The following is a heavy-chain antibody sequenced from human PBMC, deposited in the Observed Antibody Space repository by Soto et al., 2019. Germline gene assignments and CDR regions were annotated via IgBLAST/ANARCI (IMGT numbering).Heavy chain of an antibody. CDR2: IWSDGTKK. CDR1: GFAFSNYG. D-gene: IGHD6-13*01. V-gene: IGHV3-33*01. CDR3: ARDWWEEPAGKETVRQFDY. Sequence: QVHLVESGGGVVQPGRSLTLSCTASGFAFSNYGIHWVRQAPGRGLEWVAVIWSDGTKKFYAGSVRGRFTISRDNSKNTIYLQMNSLRAEDTAVYYCARDWWEEPAGKETVRQFDYWGQGTLVTVSS. J-gene: IGHJ4*02.